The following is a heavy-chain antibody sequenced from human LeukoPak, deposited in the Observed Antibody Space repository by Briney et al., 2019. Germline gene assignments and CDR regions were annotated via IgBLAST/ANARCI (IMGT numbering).Heavy chain of an antibody. V-gene: IGHV3-23*01. CDR2: ISGSGGST. CDR1: GFTFSSYA. Sequence: GGSLRLSCAASGFTFSSYAMSWIRQAPGKGLEWVSAISGSGGSTYYADSVKGRFTISRDNSKNTLYLQMNSLRAEDTAVYYCAKSTVNESIFDYWGQGTLVTVSS. CDR3: AKSTVNESIFDY. J-gene: IGHJ4*02. D-gene: IGHD4-17*01.